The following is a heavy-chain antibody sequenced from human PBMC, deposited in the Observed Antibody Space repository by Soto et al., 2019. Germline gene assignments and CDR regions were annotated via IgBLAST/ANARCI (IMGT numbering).Heavy chain of an antibody. V-gene: IGHV4-34*01. CDR2: INHSGST. D-gene: IGHD3-3*01. CDR3: ARGRVDYDFWSGYLGKRYGMDV. CDR1: GGSFSGYY. Sequence: KSSETLSLTCAVYGGSFSGYYWSWIRQPPGKGLEWIGEINHSGSTNYNPSLKGRVTISVDTSKDQFSLKLSSVTAADTAVYYCARGRVDYDFWSGYLGKRYGMDVWGQGATVTVSS. J-gene: IGHJ6*02.